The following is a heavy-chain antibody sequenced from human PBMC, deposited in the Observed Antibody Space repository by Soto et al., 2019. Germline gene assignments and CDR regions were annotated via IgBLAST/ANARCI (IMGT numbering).Heavy chain of an antibody. Sequence: QVHLVQSGAEVKKPGSSVKVSCKASGGTFSNHAINWVRQAPGQGLEWMGRIIPIFTTTNYAQKFQGRVTITADESKLTAYMELSSLKHDDTAVYYCAREVAADGTFREDVFDIWGQGTLVTVSS. V-gene: IGHV1-69*12. J-gene: IGHJ3*02. CDR3: AREVAADGTFREDVFDI. CDR2: IIPIFTTT. CDR1: GGTFSNHA. D-gene: IGHD6-13*01.